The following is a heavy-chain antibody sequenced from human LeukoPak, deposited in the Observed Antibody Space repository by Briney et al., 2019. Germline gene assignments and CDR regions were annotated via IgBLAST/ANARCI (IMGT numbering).Heavy chain of an antibody. CDR1: GFTFSSYS. CDR3: AREVYDILTGYYPDY. V-gene: IGHV3-48*04. CDR2: ISSSSSTI. D-gene: IGHD3-9*01. J-gene: IGHJ4*02. Sequence: GGSLRLSCAASGFTFSSYSMNWVRQAPGKGLEWVSYISSSSSTIYYADSVKGRFTISRDNAKNSLYLQMNSLRAEDTAVYYCAREVYDILTGYYPDYWGQGTLVTVSS.